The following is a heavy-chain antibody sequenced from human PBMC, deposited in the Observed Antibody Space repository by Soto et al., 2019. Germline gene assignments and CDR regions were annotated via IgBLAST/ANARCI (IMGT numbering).Heavy chain of an antibody. CDR3: AAGPLNYSNYC. CDR2: IVVGSGNT. J-gene: IGHJ4*02. CDR1: VLTFTSTA. V-gene: IGHV1-58*01. D-gene: IGHD4-4*01. Sequence: SVTVSCKSSVLTFTSTAVQGVRQARGQRLEWIGWIVVGSGNTNYAQKFQEGVTITRDMSTSTAYMELSSLRSEDTAVYYCAAGPLNYSNYCWGQGTLVTVSS.